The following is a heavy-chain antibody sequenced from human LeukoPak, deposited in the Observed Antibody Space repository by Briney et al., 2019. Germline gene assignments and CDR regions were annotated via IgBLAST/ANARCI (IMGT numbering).Heavy chain of an antibody. CDR3: ARSAAGTYY. V-gene: IGHV3-7*02. Sequence: PGGSLRLSCAASGFKFSTYWMSWVRQAPGRGLEWVAYINQDGSEKDYVDSVKGRSTISRDNAKNSLYLQMNSLRAEDTAVYYCARSAAGTYYWGQGTLVTVSS. J-gene: IGHJ4*02. CDR1: GFKFSTYW. D-gene: IGHD1-1*01. CDR2: INQDGSEK.